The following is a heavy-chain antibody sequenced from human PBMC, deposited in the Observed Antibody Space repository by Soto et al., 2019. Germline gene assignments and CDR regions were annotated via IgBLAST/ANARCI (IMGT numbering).Heavy chain of an antibody. CDR3: ARDQLEGNWFDP. D-gene: IGHD1-1*01. CDR1: GGSISSGGYS. V-gene: IGHV4-30-2*01. CDR2: IYHSGST. J-gene: IGHJ5*02. Sequence: QLQLQESGSGLVRPSQTLSLTCAVSGGSISSGGYSWNWIRQPPGKGLEWIGYIYHSGSTLYNPSLKSRRPISVDKSKNHFPLKLPSVTAAATAVYYCARDQLEGNWFDPWGQGTLVTVSS.